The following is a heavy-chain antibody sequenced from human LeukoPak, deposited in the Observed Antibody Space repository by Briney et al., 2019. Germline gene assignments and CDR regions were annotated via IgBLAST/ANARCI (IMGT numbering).Heavy chain of an antibody. CDR1: GFTFSPVW. Sequence: PGGSLRLSCAASGFTFSPVWMHWVRQAPGKGLMWVSHNINDGSYTTYADSVKGRFTISRDNSKNTLYLQMNSLRAEDTAVYYCAKDWTDIVVVVAAIPGPFDYWGQGTLVTVSS. CDR3: AKDWTDIVVVVAAIPGPFDY. V-gene: IGHV3-74*01. D-gene: IGHD2-15*01. CDR2: NINDGSYT. J-gene: IGHJ4*02.